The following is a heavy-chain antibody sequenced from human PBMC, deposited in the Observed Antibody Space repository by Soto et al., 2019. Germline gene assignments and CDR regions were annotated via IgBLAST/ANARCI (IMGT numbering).Heavy chain of an antibody. D-gene: IGHD6-6*01. CDR1: GGTFSSYA. V-gene: IGHV1-69*01. CDR3: AREGKYSISSRWFAP. J-gene: IGHJ5*02. Sequence: QVQLVQSGAEVKKPGSSVKISCKASGGTFSSYAISWWRQAPAQGLEWMGAIIPIFGTANYAQKFQGRGTITADHSTSTAYVELSSLSSEDTAVYYCAREGKYSISSRWFAPWGQGTLVTVSS. CDR2: IIPIFGTA.